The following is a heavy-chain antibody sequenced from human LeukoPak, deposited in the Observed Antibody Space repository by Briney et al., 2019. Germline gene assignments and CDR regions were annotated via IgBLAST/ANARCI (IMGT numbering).Heavy chain of an antibody. J-gene: IGHJ4*02. V-gene: IGHV3-23*01. CDR2: ISGSGGST. CDR3: AKVQSVGPTDGSIDY. D-gene: IGHD1-26*01. CDR1: GFTFSSYA. Sequence: GGSLRLSCAASGFTFSSYAMSWVRQAPEKGLEWVSTISGSGGSTYYADSVKGRFTISRDNSKSTLYLQMNSLRAEDTAVFYCAKVQSVGPTDGSIDYWGQGTLVTVSS.